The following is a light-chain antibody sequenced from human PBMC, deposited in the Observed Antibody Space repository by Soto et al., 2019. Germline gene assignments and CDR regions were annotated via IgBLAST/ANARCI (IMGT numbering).Light chain of an antibody. Sequence: DIQMTQSPSSLSASVGDRVIITCRASQGIDNYLAWYQQRPGKVPKLLIYAASTLQSGVPSRFSGSGSGTEFTLTISRLQPEDVASYYCQKYEGVPLTFGGGTRVEIK. J-gene: IGKJ4*01. V-gene: IGKV1-27*01. CDR2: AAS. CDR3: QKYEGVPLT. CDR1: QGIDNY.